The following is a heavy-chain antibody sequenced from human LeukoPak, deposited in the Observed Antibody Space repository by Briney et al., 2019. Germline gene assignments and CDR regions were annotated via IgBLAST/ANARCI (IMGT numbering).Heavy chain of an antibody. J-gene: IGHJ5*02. Sequence: PSETLSLTCTVSGGSISSYYWSWVRQPAGKGLEWIGRIYTSGSTNYNPSLKSRVTMSVDTSKNQFSLKLSPVTAADTAVYYCAREWWELLNWFDPWGQGTLVTVSS. CDR3: AREWWELLNWFDP. V-gene: IGHV4-4*07. CDR2: IYTSGST. CDR1: GGSISSYY. D-gene: IGHD1-26*01.